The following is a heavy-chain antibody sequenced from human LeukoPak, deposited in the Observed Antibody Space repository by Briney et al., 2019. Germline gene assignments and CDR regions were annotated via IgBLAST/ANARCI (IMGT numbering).Heavy chain of an antibody. CDR2: ISYDGSNK. CDR3: AKDDRLGIAVAGTLDY. Sequence: GGSLRLSCAASGFTFSSYGMHWVRQAPGKGLEWVAVISYDGSNKYYADSVKGRFTISRDNSKNTLYLQMNSLRAEDTAVYYCAKDDRLGIAVAGTLDYWGQGTLVTVSS. V-gene: IGHV3-30*18. D-gene: IGHD6-19*01. CDR1: GFTFSSYG. J-gene: IGHJ4*02.